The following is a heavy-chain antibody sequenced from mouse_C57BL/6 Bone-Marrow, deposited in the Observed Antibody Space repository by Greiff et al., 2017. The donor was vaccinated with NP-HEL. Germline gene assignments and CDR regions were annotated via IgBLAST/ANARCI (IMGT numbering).Heavy chain of an antibody. CDR1: GYTFTSYW. D-gene: IGHD2-3*01. CDR3: AREDDADY. J-gene: IGHJ2*01. V-gene: IGHV1-58*01. Sequence: VQLQQPGAELVMPGASVKLSCKASGYTFTSYWMHWVKQRPGQGLEWIGYIYIGNGYTEYNEKFKGKATLTSDTSSSTAYMQLSSLTSEDSAIYFCAREDDADYWGQGTTLTVSS. CDR2: IYIGNGYT.